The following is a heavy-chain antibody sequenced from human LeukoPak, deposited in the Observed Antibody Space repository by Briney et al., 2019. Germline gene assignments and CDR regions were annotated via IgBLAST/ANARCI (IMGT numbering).Heavy chain of an antibody. J-gene: IGHJ4*02. CDR1: GFTFSSYS. D-gene: IGHD6-13*01. CDR2: ISSSSSTI. CDR3: ARDNAAAGTDY. V-gene: IGHV3-48*01. Sequence: GGSLRLSCAASGFTFSSYSMNWVRQAPGKGLEWVSYISSSSSTIYYADSVKGRFTISRDNAKNSLYLQMNSLRAEDTAVYYCARDNAAAGTDYWGQGTLVTVSS.